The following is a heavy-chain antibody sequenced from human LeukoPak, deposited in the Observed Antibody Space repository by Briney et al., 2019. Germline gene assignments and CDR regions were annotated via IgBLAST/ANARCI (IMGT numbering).Heavy chain of an antibody. Sequence: SVKVSCKASGGTFSSYTISWVRQAPGQGLEWMGRIIPILGIANYAQKFQGRVTITADKSTSTAYMELSSLRSEDTAVYYCARLLYSGHDWGGNWFDPWGQGTLVTVSS. CDR3: ARLLYSGHDWGGNWFDP. CDR2: IIPILGIA. CDR1: GGTFSSYT. V-gene: IGHV1-69*02. J-gene: IGHJ5*02. D-gene: IGHD5-12*01.